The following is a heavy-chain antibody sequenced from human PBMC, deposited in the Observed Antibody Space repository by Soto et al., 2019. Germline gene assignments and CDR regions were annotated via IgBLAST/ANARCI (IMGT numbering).Heavy chain of an antibody. Sequence: QVQLVQSGAEVKKPGSSVKVSCKASGGTFSSYAISWVRQAPGQGLEWMGGIIPIFGTANYAQKFQGRVTITADESTSTAYMELRSLRSEDTAVYYCAGGYSYEGYYYYGMDVWGQGTTVTVSS. J-gene: IGHJ6*02. D-gene: IGHD5-18*01. CDR3: AGGYSYEGYYYYGMDV. V-gene: IGHV1-69*12. CDR2: IIPIFGTA. CDR1: GGTFSSYA.